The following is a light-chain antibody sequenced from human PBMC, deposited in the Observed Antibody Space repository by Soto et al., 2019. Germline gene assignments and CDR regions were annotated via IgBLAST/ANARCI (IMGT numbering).Light chain of an antibody. CDR2: GAS. V-gene: IGKV3-20*01. Sequence: EIVLTQSPGTLSLSPGERATLSCRASQSVSSSYLAWCKQKPGQAPRRLIYGASSRATGIPDRFSGSGSWTDLTVTMSTLEPEEFAVYYCRQYGRSPRTFGQATKLEIK. CDR3: RQYGRSPRT. CDR1: QSVSSSY. J-gene: IGKJ2*01.